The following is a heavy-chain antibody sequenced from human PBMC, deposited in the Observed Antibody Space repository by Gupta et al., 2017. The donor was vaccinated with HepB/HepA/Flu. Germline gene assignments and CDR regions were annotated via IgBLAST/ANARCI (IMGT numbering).Heavy chain of an antibody. CDR3: ARINIAAAGYYYYYMDV. D-gene: IGHD6-13*01. Sequence: QLQLQESGPGLVKPSETLSLTCTVPGGSISSSSYYWGWIRQPPGKGLEWIGSIYYSGSTYYNPSLKSRVTISVDTSKNQFSLKLSSVTAADTAVYYCARINIAAAGYYYYYMDVWGKGTTVTVSS. V-gene: IGHV4-39*01. CDR1: GGSISSSSYY. J-gene: IGHJ6*03. CDR2: IYYSGST.